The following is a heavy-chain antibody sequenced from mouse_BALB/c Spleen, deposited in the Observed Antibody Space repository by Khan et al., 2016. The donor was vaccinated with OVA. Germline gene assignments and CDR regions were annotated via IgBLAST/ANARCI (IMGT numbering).Heavy chain of an antibody. Sequence: EVELVESGGGLVKPGGSLKLSCAASGFTFSTYAMSWVRQTPEKRLEWVATISSGGSYTYYPDSVKGRFTISRDHAKNTLYLQMRSLRSEDTAMYYCARVYFGDFDSWGQGTTLTVSS. D-gene: IGHD2-13*01. V-gene: IGHV5-9-3*01. J-gene: IGHJ2*01. CDR3: ARVYFGDFDS. CDR1: GFTFSTYA. CDR2: ISSGGSYT.